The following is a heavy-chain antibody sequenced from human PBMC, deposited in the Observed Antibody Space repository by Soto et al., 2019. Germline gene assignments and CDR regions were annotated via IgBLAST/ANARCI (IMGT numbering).Heavy chain of an antibody. V-gene: IGHV3-21*01. D-gene: IGHD3-3*01. CDR1: GFTFSSYS. J-gene: IGHJ5*02. Sequence: GSLRLSCAASGFTFSSYSMNWVRQAPGKGLDWVSSISSSSSYIYYADSVKGRFTISRDNAKNSLYLQMNSLRAEDTAVYYCARDQNDFWSGYNYFNWFDPWGQGTLVTVSS. CDR3: ARDQNDFWSGYNYFNWFDP. CDR2: ISSSSSYI.